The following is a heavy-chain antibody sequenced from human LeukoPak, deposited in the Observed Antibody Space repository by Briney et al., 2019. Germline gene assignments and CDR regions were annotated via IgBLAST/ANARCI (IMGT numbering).Heavy chain of an antibody. V-gene: IGHV4-34*01. CDR1: GGSFSGYY. Sequence: PSETLSLTCAVYGGSFSGYYWSWIRQPPGKGLEWIGEINHSGSTNYNPSLKSRVTISVDTSKNQFSLKLSSVTAADTAVYYCARGLPHSSSRYFQHWGQGTLVTVSS. D-gene: IGHD6-6*01. CDR3: ARGLPHSSSRYFQH. CDR2: INHSGST. J-gene: IGHJ1*01.